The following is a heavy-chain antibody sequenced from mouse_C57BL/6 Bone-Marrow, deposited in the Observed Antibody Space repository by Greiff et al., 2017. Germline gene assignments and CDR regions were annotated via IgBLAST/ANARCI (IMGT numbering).Heavy chain of an antibody. J-gene: IGHJ2*01. Sequence: VKLQESGAELARPGASVKLSCKASGYTFTSYGISWVKQRTGQGLEWIGEIYPRSGNTYYNEKFKGKATLTADKSSSTAYMALRSLTSEDSAVYFWARGPHYYYGSSYFDYWGQGTTLTVSS. CDR3: ARGPHYYYGSSYFDY. CDR2: IYPRSGNT. CDR1: GYTFTSYG. D-gene: IGHD1-1*01. V-gene: IGHV1-81*01.